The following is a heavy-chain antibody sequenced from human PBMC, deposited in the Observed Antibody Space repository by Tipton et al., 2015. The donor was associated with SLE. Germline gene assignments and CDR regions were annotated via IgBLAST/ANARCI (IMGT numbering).Heavy chain of an antibody. V-gene: IGHV3-74*01. D-gene: IGHD3-10*01. Sequence: SLRLSCAASGFNFNVYWMHWVRQAPGKGPVWVSRIYSDASITTYADSVKGRFSISRDNAKNSGYVQLNSLRAEDTAVYYCGSVDYPHYGVDVWGQGTTVTVSS. CDR3: GSVDYPHYGVDV. CDR1: GFNFNVYW. J-gene: IGHJ6*02. CDR2: IYSDASIT.